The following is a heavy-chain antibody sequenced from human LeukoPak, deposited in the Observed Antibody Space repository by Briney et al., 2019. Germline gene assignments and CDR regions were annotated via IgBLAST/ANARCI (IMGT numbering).Heavy chain of an antibody. CDR3: ARGGSTLGSYGSGSPYNFDY. CDR1: GFTFTTYE. Sequence: GGSLGLSCAASGFTFTTYEMHWVRQAPGKGLEWLSYISTRGTTLYYADSVKGRFTISRDIATNTLYLQMNSLRAEDTAVYYCARGGSTLGSYGSGSPYNFDYWGQGTLVTVSS. V-gene: IGHV3-48*03. CDR2: ISTRGTTL. J-gene: IGHJ4*02. D-gene: IGHD3-10*01.